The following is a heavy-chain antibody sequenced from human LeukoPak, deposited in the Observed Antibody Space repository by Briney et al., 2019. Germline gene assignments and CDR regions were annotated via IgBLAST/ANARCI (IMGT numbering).Heavy chain of an antibody. V-gene: IGHV3-15*01. CDR3: TTDDGYYYDSSGYYTLYYFDY. Sequence: GGSLRLSCAASGFTFSNAWMSWVRQAPGKGLEWVGRILSKTDGGTADYAAPVKGRFTISRDDSKNTLYLQMNSLETEDTAVYYCTTDDGYYYDSSGYYTLYYFDYWGQGTLVTVSS. CDR2: ILSKTDGGTA. CDR1: GFTFSNAW. D-gene: IGHD3-22*01. J-gene: IGHJ4*02.